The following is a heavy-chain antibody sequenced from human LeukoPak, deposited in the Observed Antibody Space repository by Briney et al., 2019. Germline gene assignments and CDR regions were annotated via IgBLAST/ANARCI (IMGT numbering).Heavy chain of an antibody. D-gene: IGHD2-2*01. CDR3: TRDPEVPMDV. V-gene: IGHV3-7*01. J-gene: IGHJ6*02. Sequence: GGSLRLSCAASGFIFSSSWMSWVRQAPGKGLEWVANIKQDGSEKYYVDSVKGRFTISRDNAKDSVYLQMNSLRVEDTAVYYCTRDPEVPMDVWGQGTTVTVSS. CDR2: IKQDGSEK. CDR1: GFIFSSSW.